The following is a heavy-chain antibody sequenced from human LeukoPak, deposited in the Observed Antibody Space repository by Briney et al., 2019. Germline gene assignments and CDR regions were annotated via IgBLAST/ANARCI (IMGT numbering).Heavy chain of an antibody. D-gene: IGHD3-10*01. J-gene: IGHJ4*02. V-gene: IGHV3-48*01. Sequence: GGSLRLSCAASGFSFSVYSMTWVRQAPGKGLEWLSYISGSSSPIYYADSVKGRFTISRDNAKNSLYLQMNSLRVEDTAVYYCARVKMGGSGSYPHYWGQGTLVTVSS. CDR2: ISGSSSPI. CDR1: GFSFSVYS. CDR3: ARVKMGGSGSYPHY.